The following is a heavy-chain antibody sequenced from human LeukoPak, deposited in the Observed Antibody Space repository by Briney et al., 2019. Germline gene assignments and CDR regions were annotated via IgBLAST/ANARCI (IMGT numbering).Heavy chain of an antibody. D-gene: IGHD3-10*01. V-gene: IGHV3-23*01. CDR3: AKEATMVRGVNDY. J-gene: IGHJ4*02. Sequence: PGGSLRRSCAASGFSFNRYAMSWVRQAPGTGLEWVSNISGSGGSTQYADSVKGRFTISRDNSKNTLYLQMDSLRAEDTAVYYCAKEATMVRGVNDYWGQGTLVTVSS. CDR1: GFSFNRYA. CDR2: ISGSGGST.